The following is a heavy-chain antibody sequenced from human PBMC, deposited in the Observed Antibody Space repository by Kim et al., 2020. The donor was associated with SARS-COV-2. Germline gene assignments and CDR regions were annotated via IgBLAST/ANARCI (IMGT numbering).Heavy chain of an antibody. CDR1: GYSFTSYW. CDR2: IYPGDSDT. CDR3: ARPHANYDILTGYYY. V-gene: IGHV5-51*01. J-gene: IGHJ4*02. D-gene: IGHD3-9*01. Sequence: GESLKISCKGSGYSFTSYWIGWVRQMPGKGLEWMGIIYPGDSDTRYSPSFQGQVTISADKSISTAYLQWSSLKASDTAVYYCARPHANYDILTGYYYWGQGTLVTVSS.